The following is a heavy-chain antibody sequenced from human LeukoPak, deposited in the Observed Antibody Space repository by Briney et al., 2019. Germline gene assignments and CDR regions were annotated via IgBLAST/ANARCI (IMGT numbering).Heavy chain of an antibody. D-gene: IGHD2-2*01. V-gene: IGHV1-8*01. CDR2: MNPNSGNT. Sequence: GASVKVSCKASGYTFTSYDTNWVRQATGQGLEWMGWMNPNSGNTGYAQKFQGRVTMTRNTSISTAYMELSSLRSEDTAVYYCARGAPMPYCSSTSCYAANYYYYMDVWGKGTTVTVSS. CDR3: ARGAPMPYCSSTSCYAANYYYYMDV. CDR1: GYTFTSYD. J-gene: IGHJ6*03.